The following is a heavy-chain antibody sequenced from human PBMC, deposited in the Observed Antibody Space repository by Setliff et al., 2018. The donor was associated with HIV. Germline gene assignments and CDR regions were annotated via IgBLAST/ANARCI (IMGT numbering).Heavy chain of an antibody. CDR3: RVWILRDTSDI. D-gene: IGHD1-1*01. V-gene: IGHV4-34*12. CDR1: GGSFSGNH. CDR2: VLYNGGT. J-gene: IGHJ3*02. Sequence: SETLSLTCTLYGGSFSGNHWSWIRQSPGNGLEWIGEVLYNGGTRYNPSLENRVSMSVDTSKNQFSLKLPSVTAADTAVYYCRVWILRDTSDIWGQGTVVTVS.